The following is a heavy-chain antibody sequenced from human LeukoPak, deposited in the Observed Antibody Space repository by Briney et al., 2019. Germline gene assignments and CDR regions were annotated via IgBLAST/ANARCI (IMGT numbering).Heavy chain of an antibody. CDR2: IYYTGRT. CDR1: AGSMSTYY. CDR3: ARVTRIQIWSGLHFDI. J-gene: IGHJ3*02. D-gene: IGHD5-18*01. V-gene: IGHV4-59*01. Sequence: PSETLSPTCTVSAGSMSTYYWSWIRQPPGKGLEWIGYIYYTGRTSYNPSLMSRVTISVDTSKNQFSLKLSSVTAADTAVYYCARVTRIQIWSGLHFDIWGQGTMVAVSS.